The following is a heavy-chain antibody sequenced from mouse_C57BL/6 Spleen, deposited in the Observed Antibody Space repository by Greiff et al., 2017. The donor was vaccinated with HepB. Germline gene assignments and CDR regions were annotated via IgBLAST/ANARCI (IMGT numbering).Heavy chain of an antibody. Sequence: QVQLQQPGAELVKPGASVKMSCKASGYTFTSYWITWVKQRPGQGLEWSGDIYPGSGSTNYNEKCKSKATLTVDTSSSTAYMQLSSLTSEDSAVYYCARRGAMDYVLAYWGQGTLVTVSA. V-gene: IGHV1-55*01. D-gene: IGHD2-4*01. J-gene: IGHJ3*01. CDR1: GYTFTSYW. CDR3: ARRGAMDYVLAY. CDR2: IYPGSGST.